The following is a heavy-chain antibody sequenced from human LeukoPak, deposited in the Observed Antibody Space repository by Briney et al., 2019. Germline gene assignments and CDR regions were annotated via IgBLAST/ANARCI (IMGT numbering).Heavy chain of an antibody. V-gene: IGHV4-59*01. D-gene: IGHD5-24*01. J-gene: IGHJ4*02. CDR2: IYYSGST. CDR1: VGSISSFF. Sequence: SETLSLTGTGSVGSISSFFWSWIRQPPGKGLEWLRYIYYSGSTNYNPSLKSRVTISVDTSKNQFSLKLSSVTAADTAVYYCASTVEMATILHWGQGTLVTVSS. CDR3: ASTVEMATILH.